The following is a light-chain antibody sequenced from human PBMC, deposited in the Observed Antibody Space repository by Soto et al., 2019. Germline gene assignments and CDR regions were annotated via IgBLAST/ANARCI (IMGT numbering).Light chain of an antibody. CDR2: GAS. CDR3: QQYGSSGT. V-gene: IGKV3-20*01. Sequence: EIVLTQSPGTLSLSPGERATLSCRASQSVSNNYLAWYQQKPGQAPRLLIYGASNRATGIPDRFSGSGSGTDFTLIISRLEPVDFALYYCQQYGSSGTFGQGTKVEIK. J-gene: IGKJ1*01. CDR1: QSVSNNY.